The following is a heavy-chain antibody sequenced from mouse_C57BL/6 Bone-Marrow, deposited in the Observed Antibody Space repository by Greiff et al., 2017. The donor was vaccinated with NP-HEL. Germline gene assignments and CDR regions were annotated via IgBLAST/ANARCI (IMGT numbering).Heavy chain of an antibody. CDR2: IYPRSGNT. V-gene: IGHV1-81*01. J-gene: IGHJ3*01. Sequence: QVQLKESGAELARPGASVKLSCKASGYTFTSYGISWVKQRTGQGLEWIGEIYPRSGNTYYNEKFKGKATLTADKSSSTAYMELRSLTSEDSAVYFCARWELPRRFAYWGQGTLVTVSA. CDR1: GYTFTSYG. CDR3: ARWELPRRFAY. D-gene: IGHD4-1*01.